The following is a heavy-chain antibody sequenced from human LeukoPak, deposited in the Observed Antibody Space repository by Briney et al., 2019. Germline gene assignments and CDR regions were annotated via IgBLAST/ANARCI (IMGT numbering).Heavy chain of an antibody. V-gene: IGHV1-18*01. D-gene: IGHD5-18*01. CDR2: ISAYNGNT. CDR1: GGTFSSYA. J-gene: IGHJ2*01. CDR3: ARDQGYSYGYGDWYFDL. Sequence: ASVKVSCKASGGTFSSYAISWVRQAPGQGLEWMGWISAYNGNTNYAQKLQGRVTMTTDTSTSTVYMELRSLRSDDTAVYYCARDQGYSYGYGDWYFDLWGRGTLVTVSS.